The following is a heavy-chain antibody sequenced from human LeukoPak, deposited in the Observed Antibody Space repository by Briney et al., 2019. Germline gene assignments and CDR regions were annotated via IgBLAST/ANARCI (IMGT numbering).Heavy chain of an antibody. Sequence: PGGSLRLSCAASGFTVSSNYMSWVRQAPGKGLEWVSVIYSGGSTYYADSVKGRFTISRDNSKNTLYLQMNSLRAEDTAVYYCAREWGSITMIVAGTFAYWGQGTLVTVSS. V-gene: IGHV3-53*01. CDR3: AREWGSITMIVAGTFAY. D-gene: IGHD3-22*01. CDR1: GFTVSSNY. J-gene: IGHJ4*02. CDR2: IYSGGST.